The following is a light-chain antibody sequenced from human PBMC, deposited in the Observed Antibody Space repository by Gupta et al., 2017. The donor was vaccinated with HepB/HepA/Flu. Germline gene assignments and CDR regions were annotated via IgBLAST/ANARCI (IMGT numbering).Light chain of an antibody. CDR1: QSLLHSNGYNY. V-gene: IGKV2-28*01. CDR3: MQALGT. CDR2: WGA. J-gene: IGKJ1*01. Sequence: DIVMTQSPLSLPVTPGEPASISCRSSQSLLHSNGYNYLDWYLQKPGQSPHLLSYWGANRASGVSDSVSGSGEGTDFTSKLSRVEAEDVGGEYGMQALGTFGQGTKVEIK.